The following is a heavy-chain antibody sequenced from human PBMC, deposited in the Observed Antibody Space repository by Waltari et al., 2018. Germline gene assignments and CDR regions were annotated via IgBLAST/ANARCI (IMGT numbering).Heavy chain of an antibody. CDR3: ARRIGIAVTWYFDL. D-gene: IGHD6-19*01. J-gene: IGHJ2*01. CDR2: INRDGSST. CDR1: GFTFSSYW. V-gene: IGHV3-74*01. Sequence: EVQLVESGGGLVQPGGSLRLSCAASGFTFSSYWMHWVRQAPGKGLVWVSRINRDGSSTSYADSVKGRFTISRDNAKNTLYLQMNSLRAEDTAVYYCARRIGIAVTWYFDLWGRGTLVTVSS.